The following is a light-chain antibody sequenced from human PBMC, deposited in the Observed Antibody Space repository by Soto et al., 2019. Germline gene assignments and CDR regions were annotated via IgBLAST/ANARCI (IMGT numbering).Light chain of an antibody. CDR3: QQYKTYWT. CDR1: QSVDVW. J-gene: IGKJ1*01. V-gene: IGKV1-5*03. CDR2: MAS. Sequence: DIQMTQSPSTLSASVGDRVTITCRASQSVDVWLAWYQQKPGNAPNLLIYMASSLQSGVPSRFSGTGSGTEFTLTISSLQPDDFATYYCQQYKTYWTYGQGTKVEIK.